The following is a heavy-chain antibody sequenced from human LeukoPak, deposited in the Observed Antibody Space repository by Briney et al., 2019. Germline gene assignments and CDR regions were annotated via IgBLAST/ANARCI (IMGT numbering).Heavy chain of an antibody. Sequence: GGSLRLSCAASGFTFDDYGMSWVRQAPGKGLEWVSSISSSSSYIYYADSVKGRFTISRDNAKNSLYLQMNSLRAEDTAVYYCASDTVTSFYWGQGTLVTVSS. CDR2: ISSSSSYI. CDR1: GFTFDDYG. CDR3: ASDTVTSFY. D-gene: IGHD4-17*01. V-gene: IGHV3-21*01. J-gene: IGHJ4*02.